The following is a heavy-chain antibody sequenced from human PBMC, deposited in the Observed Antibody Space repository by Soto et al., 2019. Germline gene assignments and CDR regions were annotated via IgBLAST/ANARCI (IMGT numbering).Heavy chain of an antibody. D-gene: IGHD2-2*01. CDR2: VYYSGST. V-gene: IGHV4-39*02. CDR1: GGSVSSSSYY. CDR3: ARESEYCSSTSCFAAAFDI. Sequence: PSETLSLTCTVSGGSVSSSSYYWGWVRQPPGKGLEWIGSVYYSGSTYYNPSLESRVTISVDKSKNQFSLKLSSLSAADTAVYYCARESEYCSSTSCFAAAFDIWGQGTMVTVSS. J-gene: IGHJ3*02.